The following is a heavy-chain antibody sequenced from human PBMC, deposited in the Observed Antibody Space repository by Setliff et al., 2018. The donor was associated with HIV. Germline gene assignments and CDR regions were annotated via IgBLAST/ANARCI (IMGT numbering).Heavy chain of an antibody. J-gene: IGHJ6*02. V-gene: IGHV7-4-1*02. CDR3: AKDSTYYYGSGSSPLRPHYYYGMDV. Sequence: ASVKVSCKASGYTFTSYAMNWVRQAPGQGLEWMGWINTNIGNPTYAQGFTGRFVFSLDTSVSTAYLQISSLRAEDTAEYYCAKDSTYYYGSGSSPLRPHYYYGMDVWGQGTTVTVSS. D-gene: IGHD3-10*01. CDR1: GYTFTSYA. CDR2: INTNIGNP.